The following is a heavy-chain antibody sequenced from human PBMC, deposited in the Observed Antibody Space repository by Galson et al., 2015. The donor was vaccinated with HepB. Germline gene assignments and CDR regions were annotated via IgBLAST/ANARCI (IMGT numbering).Heavy chain of an antibody. V-gene: IGHV3-9*01. CDR2: ISWNSGSI. CDR3: AAGGYCSSTSCYKGAPGAFDI. D-gene: IGHD2-2*02. Sequence: SLRVSCAASGFTFDDYAMHWVRQAPGKGLEWVSGISWNSGSIGYADSVKGRFTISRDNAKNSLYLQMNSLRAEDTALYYCAAGGYCSSTSCYKGAPGAFDIWGQGTMVTVSS. J-gene: IGHJ3*02. CDR1: GFTFDDYA.